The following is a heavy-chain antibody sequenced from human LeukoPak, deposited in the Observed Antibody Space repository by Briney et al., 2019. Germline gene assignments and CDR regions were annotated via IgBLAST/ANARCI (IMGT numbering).Heavy chain of an antibody. V-gene: IGHV1-69*05. Sequence: ASVKVSCKASGGTFSSYAISWVRQAPGQGLEWMGGIIPIFGTANYAQKFQGRATITTDESTSTAYMELSSLRSEDTAVYYCARSHNWNYPAQYWGQGTLVTVSS. CDR3: ARSHNWNYPAQY. CDR1: GGTFSSYA. J-gene: IGHJ4*02. D-gene: IGHD1-7*01. CDR2: IIPIFGTA.